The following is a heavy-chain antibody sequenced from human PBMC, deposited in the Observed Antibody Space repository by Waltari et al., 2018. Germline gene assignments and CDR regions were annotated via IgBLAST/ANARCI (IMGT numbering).Heavy chain of an antibody. V-gene: IGHV3-7*01. CDR2: ITQDGSEE. J-gene: IGHJ4*02. D-gene: IGHD3-22*01. CDR3: AAFADTTRWDLYESSTNY. Sequence: EVQLVESGGGLVQPGGSLRLSCEASGFPFSSYWLSWLRQAPGKGLEWVAHITQDGSEEYYVDSVKGRFVISRDNAKNSVFRQMDSLRAEDTAVYYCAAFADTTRWDLYESSTNYWGQGTLVTVSS. CDR1: GFPFSSYW.